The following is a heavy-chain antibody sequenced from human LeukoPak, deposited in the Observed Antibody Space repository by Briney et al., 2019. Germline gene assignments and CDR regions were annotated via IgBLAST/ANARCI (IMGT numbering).Heavy chain of an antibody. V-gene: IGHV3-30*04. CDR3: ARVGTSSLRDWFDP. Sequence: PGGSLRLSCVASGFTFSSHAMNWVRQAPGKGLEWVAVISYDGSNKYCVDSVKGRFTISRDNSKNTLYLQMNSLRAEDTAVYYCARVGTSSLRDWFDPWGQGTLVTVSS. J-gene: IGHJ5*02. CDR2: ISYDGSNK. D-gene: IGHD2-8*01. CDR1: GFTFSSHA.